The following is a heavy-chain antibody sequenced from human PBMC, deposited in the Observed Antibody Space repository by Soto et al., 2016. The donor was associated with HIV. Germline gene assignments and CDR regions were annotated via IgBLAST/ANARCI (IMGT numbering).Heavy chain of an antibody. D-gene: IGHD3-9*01. CDR2: IYYSGST. CDR3: AREAGLTGTISSAFDY. Sequence: VQLQQWGAGLLKPSETLSLTCAVYGGSFTNYYWSWIRQHPGKGLEWIGYIYYSGSTYYNPSLKSRVTISVDTSKNQFSLKLSSVTAADTAVYYCAREAGLTGTISSAFDYWGQGTLVTVSS. J-gene: IGHJ4*02. CDR1: GGSFTNYY. V-gene: IGHV4-34*02.